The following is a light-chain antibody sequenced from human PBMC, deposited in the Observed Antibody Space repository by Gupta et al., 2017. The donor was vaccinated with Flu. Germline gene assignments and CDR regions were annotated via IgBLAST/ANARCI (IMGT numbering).Light chain of an antibody. V-gene: IGKV3-15*01. J-gene: IGKJ1*01. CDR3: QQYNNKPGET. Sequence: EIVMTQSPATLSVSPGERATLSCRASQSVSSNLAWYQQKPGQAPRPLIYGASTRATGIPARFSGSGCGKEFPLTISSRQSEDFAVYYCQQYNNKPGETFGQGTKVEIK. CDR2: GAS. CDR1: QSVSSN.